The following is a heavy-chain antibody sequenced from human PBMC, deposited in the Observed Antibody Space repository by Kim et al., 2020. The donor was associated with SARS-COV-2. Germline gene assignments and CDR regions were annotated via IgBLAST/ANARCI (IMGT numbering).Heavy chain of an antibody. CDR2: ISSSSTI. Sequence: GGSLRLSCAASGFTFSSYSMNWVRQAPGKGLEWVSYISSSSTIYYADSVKGRFTISRDNAKNSLYLQMNSLRDEDTAVYYCAREWEDIVVVPAARSRGLYYGMDVWGQGTTVTVSS. D-gene: IGHD2-2*01. CDR1: GFTFSSYS. J-gene: IGHJ6*02. V-gene: IGHV3-48*02. CDR3: AREWEDIVVVPAARSRGLYYGMDV.